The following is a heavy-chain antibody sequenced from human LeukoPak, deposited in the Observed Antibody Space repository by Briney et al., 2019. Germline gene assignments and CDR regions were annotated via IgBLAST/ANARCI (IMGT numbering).Heavy chain of an antibody. J-gene: IGHJ4*02. Sequence: PETLSLTCAVYGGSFSGYYWSWIRQPPGKGLEWIGEINHSGSTNYNPSLKSRVTISVDTSKNQFSLKLSSVTAADTAVYYCARPTHISSWYGVDKTYYFDYWGQGTLVTVPS. CDR3: ARPTHISSWYGVDKTYYFDY. D-gene: IGHD6-13*01. CDR1: GGSFSGYY. CDR2: INHSGST. V-gene: IGHV4-34*01.